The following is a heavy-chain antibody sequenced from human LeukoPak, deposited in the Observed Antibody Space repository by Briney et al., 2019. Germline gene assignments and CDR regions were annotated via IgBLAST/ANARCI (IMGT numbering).Heavy chain of an antibody. CDR2: INHSGST. CDR3: ARDMLEYCSRTTCYFYGMDV. J-gene: IGHJ6*02. Sequence: SGTLSLTCAVYGGSFSGYYWSWIRQPPGKGLEWIGEINHSGSTNYNPSLKSRVTISVDTSNNQFSLKLSSVTAADTAVYYCARDMLEYCSRTTCYFYGMDVWGQGTTVTVSS. CDR1: GGSFSGYY. D-gene: IGHD2-2*01. V-gene: IGHV4-34*01.